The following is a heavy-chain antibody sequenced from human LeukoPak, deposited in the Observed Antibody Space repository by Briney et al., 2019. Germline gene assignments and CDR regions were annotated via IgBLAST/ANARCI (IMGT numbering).Heavy chain of an antibody. J-gene: IGHJ4*02. CDR1: GFTFSSYG. CDR3: AKDQGDGVTKEYYFDY. Sequence: PGGSLRLSCAASGFTFSSYGMHWVRQAPGKGLEWVAFIRYDGSNKYYADSVKGRFTISRDNSKNTLYLQMNSLRAEDTAVYYCAKDQGDGVTKEYYFDYWGQGTLVTVSS. V-gene: IGHV3-30*02. D-gene: IGHD3-3*01. CDR2: IRYDGSNK.